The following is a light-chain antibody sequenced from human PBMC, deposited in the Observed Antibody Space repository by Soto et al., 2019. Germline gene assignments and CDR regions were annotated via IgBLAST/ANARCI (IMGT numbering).Light chain of an antibody. CDR3: GSWDSSLSAYV. CDR1: SSNIGGNS. V-gene: IGLV1-51*01. J-gene: IGLJ1*01. CDR2: GDD. Sequence: QSVMTQPPSVSAAPGQRVTISCSGSSSNIGGNSVSWYQQLPGTAPKLLIYGDDKRPSGIPDRFSGSKSGTSATLGITGFQTGDEADYYCGSWDSSLSAYVFGTGTKVTVL.